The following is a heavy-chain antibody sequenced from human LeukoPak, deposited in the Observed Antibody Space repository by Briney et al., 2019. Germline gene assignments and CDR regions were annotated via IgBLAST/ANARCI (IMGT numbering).Heavy chain of an antibody. V-gene: IGHV3-33*01. CDR3: ARDKRTVVVIRDYYFDY. CDR2: IWYDGSNK. J-gene: IGHJ4*02. D-gene: IGHD3-22*01. Sequence: TGRSLRLSCAASGFTFSSYGMHWVRQAPGKGLEWVAVIWYDGSNKYYADSVKGRFTISRDNSKNTLYLQMNSLRAEDTAVYYCARDKRTVVVIRDYYFDYWGQGTLATVSS. CDR1: GFTFSSYG.